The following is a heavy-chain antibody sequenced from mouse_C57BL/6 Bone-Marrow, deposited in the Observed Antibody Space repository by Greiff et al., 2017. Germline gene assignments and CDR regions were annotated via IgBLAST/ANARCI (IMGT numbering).Heavy chain of an antibody. Sequence: DVKLVDSGGGLVQSGRSLRLSCATSGFTFSDFYMEWVRQAPGKGLEWIAASRNKANDYTTEYSASVKGRFIVSRDTSQSILYLQMNALRAEDTAIYYCARVYYYGSRDYAMDYWGQGTSVTVSS. CDR1: GFTFSDFY. V-gene: IGHV7-1*01. CDR3: ARVYYYGSRDYAMDY. J-gene: IGHJ4*01. CDR2: SRNKANDYTT. D-gene: IGHD1-1*01.